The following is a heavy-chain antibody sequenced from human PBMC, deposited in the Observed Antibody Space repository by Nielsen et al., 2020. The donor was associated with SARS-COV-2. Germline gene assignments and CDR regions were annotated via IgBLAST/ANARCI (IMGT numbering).Heavy chain of an antibody. CDR3: AREKSGLVSFDY. J-gene: IGHJ4*02. CDR1: GFTFSNYA. V-gene: IGHV3-64*04. CDR2: ISSNGGRT. Sequence: GESLKISCSASGFTFSNYAMSWVRQAPGKGLEYVSGISSNGGRTYYADSVKGRLTISRDNSKNTLYLHMNSLRAEDTAVYFCAREKSGLVSFDYWGQGALVTVSS. D-gene: IGHD3-16*01.